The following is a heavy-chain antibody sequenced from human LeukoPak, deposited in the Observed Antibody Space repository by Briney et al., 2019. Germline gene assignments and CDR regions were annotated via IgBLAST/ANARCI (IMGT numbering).Heavy chain of an antibody. D-gene: IGHD3-10*01. CDR2: MNPNSGNT. CDR1: GYTFTSYD. V-gene: IGHV1-8*01. J-gene: IGHJ5*02. Sequence: ASVKVSCKASGYTFTSYDINWVRQATGQGLEWVGWMNPNSGNTGYAQKFQGRVTMTRNTSISTAYMELNSLRSEDTAVYYCARAPLGMVRGPMEDPWGQGTLVTVSS. CDR3: ARAPLGMVRGPMEDP.